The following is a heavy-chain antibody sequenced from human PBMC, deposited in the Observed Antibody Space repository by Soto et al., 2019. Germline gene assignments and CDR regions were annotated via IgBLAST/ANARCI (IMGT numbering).Heavy chain of an antibody. J-gene: IGHJ4*02. D-gene: IGHD3-10*01. CDR2: ISWNSGSI. CDR3: ERDIGYYGIDGYFDY. V-gene: IGHV3-9*01. CDR1: GFTFDDYA. Sequence: GGSLRLSCAASGFTFDDYAMHWVRQAPGKGMEWVSGISWNSGSIGYADSVKGRFTISRDNAKNSLYLQMNSLRAEDTAVYYCERDIGYYGIDGYFDYWGQGTLVTVSS.